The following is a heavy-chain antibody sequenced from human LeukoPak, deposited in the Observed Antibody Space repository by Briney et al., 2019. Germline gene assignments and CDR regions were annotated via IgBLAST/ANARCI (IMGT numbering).Heavy chain of an antibody. Sequence: GGSLRLSCAASGFTFSSYEMSWVRQAPGKGLEWVSYISSSGSTIYYADSVKGRFTISRDNAKNSLYLQMNSLRAEDTAVYYCATGDSSGYDGFHYWGQGTLVTVSS. CDR1: GFTFSSYE. CDR2: ISSSGSTI. D-gene: IGHD3-22*01. V-gene: IGHV3-48*03. CDR3: ATGDSSGYDGFHY. J-gene: IGHJ4*02.